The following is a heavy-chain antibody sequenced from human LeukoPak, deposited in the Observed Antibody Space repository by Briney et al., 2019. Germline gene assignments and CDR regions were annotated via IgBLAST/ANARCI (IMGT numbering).Heavy chain of an antibody. CDR3: AIWPRIAAAGTYYYYYYMDV. Sequence: GASVKVSCKASGYTFTGNYMHWVRQAPGQGLEWMGWINTNSGGTNYAQKFQGRVTMTRDTSISTAYMELSRLRSDDTAVYYCAIWPRIAAAGTYYYYYYMDVWGKGTTVTISS. D-gene: IGHD6-13*01. V-gene: IGHV1-2*02. CDR1: GYTFTGNY. J-gene: IGHJ6*03. CDR2: INTNSGGT.